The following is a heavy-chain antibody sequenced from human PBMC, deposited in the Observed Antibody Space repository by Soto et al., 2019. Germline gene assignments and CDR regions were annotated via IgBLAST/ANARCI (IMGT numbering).Heavy chain of an antibody. CDR1: GFTFSSYS. Sequence: EVQLVESGGGLVQPGGSLRLSCAASGFTFSSYSMNWVRQAPGKGLEWVSYISSSSSTIYYADSVKGRFTISRDNAXNSXYLQMNSLRDEDTAVYYCARESRFLEWLSLNWFDPWGQGTLVTVSS. D-gene: IGHD3-3*01. CDR3: ARESRFLEWLSLNWFDP. J-gene: IGHJ5*02. CDR2: ISSSSSTI. V-gene: IGHV3-48*02.